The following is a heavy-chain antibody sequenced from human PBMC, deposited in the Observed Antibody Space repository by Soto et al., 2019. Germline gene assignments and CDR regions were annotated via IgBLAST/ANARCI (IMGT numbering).Heavy chain of an antibody. V-gene: IGHV3-30-3*01. CDR1: GFPFSSHS. CDR2: ISYDGSIK. CDR3: AREWSTSGDLDY. Sequence: QVQLVESGGGVVQPGRSLRLSCAASGFPFSSHSIQWVRQAPGKGLEWVAVISYDGSIKYYADSVQGRFTISRDNSKNTAYLQMNSLRAEDTAVFYCAREWSTSGDLDYWGQGTLVIVSS. D-gene: IGHD1-26*01. J-gene: IGHJ4*02.